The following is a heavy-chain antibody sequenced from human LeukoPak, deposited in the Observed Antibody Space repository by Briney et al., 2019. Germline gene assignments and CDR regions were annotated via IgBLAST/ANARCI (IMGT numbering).Heavy chain of an antibody. J-gene: IGHJ6*03. CDR3: ARELPYYDILTGPSGYYYYYMDV. V-gene: IGHV4-39*07. D-gene: IGHD3-9*01. CDR2: IYYSGST. Sequence: SETLSLTCTVSGGSISSSSYYWGWIRQPPGKGLEWIGSIYYSGSTYYNPSLKSRVTISVDTSKNQFSLKLSSVTAADTAVYYCARELPYYDILTGPSGYYYYYMDVWGKGTTVTISS. CDR1: GGSISSSSYY.